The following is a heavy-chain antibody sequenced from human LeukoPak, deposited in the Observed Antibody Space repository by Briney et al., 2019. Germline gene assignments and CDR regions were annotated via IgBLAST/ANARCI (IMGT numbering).Heavy chain of an antibody. Sequence: PGGSLRLSCAASGFTFTNYAMNWVRQAPGKGLEWVSSISSSSSYIYYADSVKGRFTISRDNAKNSLYLQMNSLRAEDTAVYYCARDRGLGYCSGGSCYHNGVDYWGQGTLVTVSS. V-gene: IGHV3-21*01. D-gene: IGHD2-15*01. CDR3: ARDRGLGYCSGGSCYHNGVDY. CDR1: GFTFTNYA. J-gene: IGHJ4*02. CDR2: ISSSSSYI.